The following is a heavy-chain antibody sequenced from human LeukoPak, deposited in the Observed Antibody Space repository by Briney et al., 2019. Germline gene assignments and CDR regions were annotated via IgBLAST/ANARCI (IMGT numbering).Heavy chain of an antibody. V-gene: IGHV1-18*04. Sequence: ASVKVSCKASGYTFTSYGISWVRQARGQGLEWMGWISAYNGNTNYAQKLQGRVTMTTDTSTGTAYMELRSLRSDDTAVYYCARHSPRYNWNDKGIWFDPWGQGTLVTVSS. CDR2: ISAYNGNT. D-gene: IGHD1-1*01. CDR1: GYTFTSYG. J-gene: IGHJ5*02. CDR3: ARHSPRYNWNDKGIWFDP.